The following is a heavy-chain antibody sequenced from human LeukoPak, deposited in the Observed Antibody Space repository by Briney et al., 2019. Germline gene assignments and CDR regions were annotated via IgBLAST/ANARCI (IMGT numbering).Heavy chain of an antibody. CDR3: ARGMYSSGWYPDYFDY. CDR1: GFTFSSYW. CDR2: IKKDGSEK. Sequence: GGSLRLSCAASGFTFSSYWMSWVRQAPGKGLEWVANIKKDGSEKYYVDSMKGRFTISRDNAKNSLYLQMNSLRAEDTALYYCARGMYSSGWYPDYFDYWGQGTLVTVSS. V-gene: IGHV3-7*01. J-gene: IGHJ4*02. D-gene: IGHD6-19*01.